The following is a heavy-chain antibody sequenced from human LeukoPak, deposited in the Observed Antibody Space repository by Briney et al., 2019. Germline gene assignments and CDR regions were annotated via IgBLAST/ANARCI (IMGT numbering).Heavy chain of an antibody. D-gene: IGHD3-9*01. CDR3: ARGVDIWTGYTSYFDY. J-gene: IGHJ4*02. V-gene: IGHV1-8*01. CDR1: GYTFTTYD. Sequence: ASVNVSFTSSGYTFTTYDINWVRQATGQGLEWMGWMNPNSGNTGYAQKFQGRVTMTRNTSISTAYMELSSLTSEDTAVYYCARGVDIWTGYTSYFDYWGQGTLVTVSS. CDR2: MNPNSGNT.